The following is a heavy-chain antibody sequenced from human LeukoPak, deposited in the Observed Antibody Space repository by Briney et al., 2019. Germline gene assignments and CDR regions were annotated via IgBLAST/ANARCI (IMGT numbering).Heavy chain of an antibody. CDR1: GGTLSSYA. V-gene: IGHV1-69*13. Sequence: SVKVSCKASGGTLSSYAISWVRQAPGQGLEWMGGIIPIFGTANYAQKFQGRVTITADESTSTAYMELSSLRSEDTAVYYCARGRGYSPYYYGMDVWGQGTTVTVSS. J-gene: IGHJ6*02. CDR2: IIPIFGTA. CDR3: ARGRGYSPYYYGMDV. D-gene: IGHD3-16*02.